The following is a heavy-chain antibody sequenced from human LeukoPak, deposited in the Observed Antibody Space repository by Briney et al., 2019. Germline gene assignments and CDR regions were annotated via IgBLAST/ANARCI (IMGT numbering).Heavy chain of an antibody. CDR1: GFIVSNNY. CDR2: IYSGGST. CDR3: AKSRGYTYGFDY. Sequence: PGGSLRLSCAASGFIVSNNYMSWVRQAPGKGLEWVSIIYSGGSTYYADSVKGRSTISRDNSMNALYLQMNSLRAEDTAMYYCAKSRGYTYGFDYWGQGTLVTVSS. D-gene: IGHD5-18*01. V-gene: IGHV3-53*01. J-gene: IGHJ4*02.